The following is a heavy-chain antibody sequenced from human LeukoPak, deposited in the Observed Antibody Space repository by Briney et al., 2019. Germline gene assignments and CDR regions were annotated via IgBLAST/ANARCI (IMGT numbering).Heavy chain of an antibody. Sequence: GGSLRLSCAASGFTVSSNYMSWVRQAPGKGLEWVSVIYSGGSTYYADSVKGRFTISRDNSKNTLYLQMNSLRAEDTAVYYCARARGYCSGGSCYPYYFDYWGQGTLVAVSS. CDR3: ARARGYCSGGSCYPYYFDY. CDR1: GFTVSSNY. CDR2: IYSGGST. J-gene: IGHJ4*02. D-gene: IGHD2-15*01. V-gene: IGHV3-53*01.